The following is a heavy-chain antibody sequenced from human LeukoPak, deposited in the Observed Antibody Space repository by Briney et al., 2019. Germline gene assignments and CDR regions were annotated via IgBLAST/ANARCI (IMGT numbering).Heavy chain of an antibody. CDR3: ARRGSGYDP. CDR1: GYSSTSYW. D-gene: IGHD6-19*01. CDR2: IYPGDSDT. V-gene: IGHV5-51*01. J-gene: IGHJ5*02. Sequence: GEALKSSCKGSGYSSTSYWIGWARQMPVKGLEWMGIIYPGDSDTRYIPSFQGQVTISADKSINTAYLQWSSLKASDTAMYYCARRGSGYDPWGQGTLVTVSS.